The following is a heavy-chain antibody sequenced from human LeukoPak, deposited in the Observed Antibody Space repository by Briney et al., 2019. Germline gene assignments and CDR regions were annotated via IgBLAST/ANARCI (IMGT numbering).Heavy chain of an antibody. CDR3: ARGLVGNWGARVWHFDY. J-gene: IGHJ4*02. CDR1: GFTFSSYA. Sequence: PGGSLRLSCAASGFTFSSYAMSWVRQAPGKGLEWVSAISGSGGSTYYADSVKGRFTISRDNSKNTLYLQMNGLRAEDTAVYYCARGLVGNWGARVWHFDYWGQGTLVTVSS. V-gene: IGHV3-23*01. D-gene: IGHD7-27*01. CDR2: ISGSGGST.